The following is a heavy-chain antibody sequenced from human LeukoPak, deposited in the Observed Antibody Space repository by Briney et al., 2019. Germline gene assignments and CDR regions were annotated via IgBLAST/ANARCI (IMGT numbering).Heavy chain of an antibody. D-gene: IGHD6-19*01. Sequence: SETLSLTCTVSGGSISTSSYYWGWIRQPPEKGLERIGSIFYSGSTNYNPSLKSRVTISIDTSKNQFSLELSSVTAADTAVYYCAGGGQWLVYDYWGQGTLVSVSS. CDR1: GGSISTSSYY. CDR2: IFYSGST. J-gene: IGHJ4*02. CDR3: AGGGQWLVYDY. V-gene: IGHV4-39*07.